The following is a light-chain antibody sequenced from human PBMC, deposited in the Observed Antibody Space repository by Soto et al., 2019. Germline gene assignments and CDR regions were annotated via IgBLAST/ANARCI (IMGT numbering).Light chain of an antibody. CDR2: SAS. Sequence: DIQMTQSPPSLSASLGDRVTITCRAIQGFGSSLAWYQQKPGTVPKLLIYSASTLQSGVPSRFSGSGSGTDFTLTISSLQPEDVEDNYCQKYNTAPATFGQGTRLEIK. J-gene: IGKJ5*01. CDR1: QGFGSS. V-gene: IGKV1-27*01. CDR3: QKYNTAPAT.